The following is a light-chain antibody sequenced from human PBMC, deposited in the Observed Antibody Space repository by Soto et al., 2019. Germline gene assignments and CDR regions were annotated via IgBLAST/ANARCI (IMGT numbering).Light chain of an antibody. CDR2: GVK. CDR1: GRDIGAYDY. Sequence: QSALTQPASVSGSPVQSITISCTGSGRDIGAYDYVSWYQQHPGKAPKLIIYGVKNRPSGVSNRFSASKSAFTASLTISGLQTEDEADYYCSSYTTSYFYVFGPGTKLTVL. V-gene: IGLV2-14*01. J-gene: IGLJ1*01. CDR3: SSYTTSYFYV.